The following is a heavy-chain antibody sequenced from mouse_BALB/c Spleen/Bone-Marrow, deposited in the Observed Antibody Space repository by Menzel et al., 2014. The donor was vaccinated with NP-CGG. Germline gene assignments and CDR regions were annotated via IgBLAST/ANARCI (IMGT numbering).Heavy chain of an antibody. V-gene: IGHV7-3*02. CDR1: GFTFXDYY. CDR2: IRNKANGYTT. J-gene: IGHJ1*01. CDR3: ARDENVGIYWYFDV. Sequence: EVKLMESGGGSVQPGGSLRLSCATSGFTFXDYYMSWVRQPPGKALEWLGFIRNKANGYTTEYSASVKGPFTISRDNSQMILYLQMNTLRAEDSATYYCARDENVGIYWYFDVWGAGTTVIVSS.